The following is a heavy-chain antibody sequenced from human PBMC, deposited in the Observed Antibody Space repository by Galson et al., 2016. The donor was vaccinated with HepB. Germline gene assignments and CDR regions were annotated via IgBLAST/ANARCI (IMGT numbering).Heavy chain of an antibody. D-gene: IGHD3-22*01. V-gene: IGHV3-23*01. CDR2: ISGNGDAT. J-gene: IGHJ3*02. CDR1: GFTFSNFV. Sequence: SLRLSCAASGFTFSNFVINWVRQAPGKGLERVSGISGNGDATYYRDSVKGRFTISRDTSKNTLYLQMNNLRAEDTAIYYCEGYSDPFDIWGQGTMVTVSS. CDR3: EGYSDPFDI.